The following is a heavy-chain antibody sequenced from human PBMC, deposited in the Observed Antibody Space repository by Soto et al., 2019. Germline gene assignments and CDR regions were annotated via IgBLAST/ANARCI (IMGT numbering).Heavy chain of an antibody. CDR2: ISGSGGST. CDR3: AYGFWSGYSQFDP. D-gene: IGHD3-3*01. V-gene: IGHV3-23*01. J-gene: IGHJ5*02. CDR1: GFTFSSYA. Sequence: EVQLLESGGGLVQPGGSLSLSCAASGFTFSSYAMSCVRQAPGKGLEWVSAISGSGGSTYYADSVKGRFTISRDNSKNTLYLQMNSLRAEDTAVYYCAYGFWSGYSQFDPWGQGTLVTVSS.